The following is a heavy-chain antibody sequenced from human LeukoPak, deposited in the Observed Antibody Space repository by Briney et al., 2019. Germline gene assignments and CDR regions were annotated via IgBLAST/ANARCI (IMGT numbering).Heavy chain of an antibody. Sequence: GGSLRLSCAASGFTFSSYSMNWVRQAPGKGLEWVSYISSSSSTIYYADSVKGRFTISRDNAKNSLYLQMNSLRAEDTAVYYCAGEAIGRWFDPWGQGTLVTASS. D-gene: IGHD2-2*01. CDR3: AGEAIGRWFDP. J-gene: IGHJ5*02. CDR1: GFTFSSYS. CDR2: ISSSSSTI. V-gene: IGHV3-48*01.